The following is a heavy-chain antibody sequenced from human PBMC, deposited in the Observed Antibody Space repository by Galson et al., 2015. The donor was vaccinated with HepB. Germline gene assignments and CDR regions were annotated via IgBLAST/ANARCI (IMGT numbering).Heavy chain of an antibody. J-gene: IGHJ4*02. CDR2: INPSGGST. D-gene: IGHD3-10*01. CDR3: ARETVPLLDPYGSGYDY. CDR1: GYTFTSYY. Sequence: SVKVSCKASGYTFTSYYMHWVRQAPGQGLEWMGIINPSGGSTSYAQKFQGRVTMTRDTSTSTVYMELSSLRSEDTAVYYCARETVPLLDPYGSGYDYWGQGTLVTVSS. V-gene: IGHV1-46*01.